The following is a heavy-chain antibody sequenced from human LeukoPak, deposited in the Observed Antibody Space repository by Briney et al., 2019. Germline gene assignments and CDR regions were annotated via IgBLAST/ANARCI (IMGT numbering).Heavy chain of an antibody. CDR3: ARDGWADY. CDR1: GFTFSSYS. Sequence: PGGSLRLPCAASGFTFSSYSMNWVRQAPGKGLEWVSSITSSSSYINYADSVKGRFTISRDNAKNSLDLQMNSLRAEDTAVYYCARDGWADYWGQGTLVTVSS. D-gene: IGHD6-19*01. V-gene: IGHV3-21*01. CDR2: ITSSSSYI. J-gene: IGHJ4*02.